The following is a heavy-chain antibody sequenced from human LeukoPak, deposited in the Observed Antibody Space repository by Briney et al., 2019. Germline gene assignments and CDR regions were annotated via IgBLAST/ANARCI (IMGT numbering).Heavy chain of an antibody. V-gene: IGHV3-48*03. J-gene: IGHJ6*04. D-gene: IGHD3-10*02. CDR1: GFTFSTYE. Sequence: GGSLRLSCAASGFTFSTYEMNWVRQAPGKGLEWVSYISSSGSTIYYADSVKGRFTISRDNAKNSLYLQMNRLRAEDTAVYYCAELGITMIGGVWGKGTTVTISS. CDR3: AELGITMIGGV. CDR2: ISSSGSTI.